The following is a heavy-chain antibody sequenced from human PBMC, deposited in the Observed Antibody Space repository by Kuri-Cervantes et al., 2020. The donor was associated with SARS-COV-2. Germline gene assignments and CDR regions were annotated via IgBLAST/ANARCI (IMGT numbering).Heavy chain of an antibody. CDR1: GGSLSNYF. CDR2: IYDSGST. V-gene: IGHV4-59*12. Sequence: ESLKISCTVSGGSLSNYFWNWIRQAPGKGLEWIGYIYDSGSTSYNPSLKSRVTISVDTSKNQFSLKLSSVTAADTAVYYCARGRYSSYYYYYMDVWGKGTTVTVSS. CDR3: ARGRYSSYYYYYMDV. D-gene: IGHD6-19*01. J-gene: IGHJ6*03.